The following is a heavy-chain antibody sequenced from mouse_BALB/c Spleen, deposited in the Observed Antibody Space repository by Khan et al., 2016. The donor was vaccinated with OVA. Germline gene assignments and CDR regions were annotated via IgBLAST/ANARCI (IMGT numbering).Heavy chain of an antibody. D-gene: IGHD1-1*01. J-gene: IGHJ4*01. CDR1: GFAFNTYD. CDR2: ISSGGSYT. CDR3: AKHLHCYGSDYYYAMDY. Sequence: EVELVESGGGLVKPGGSLKLSCAASGFAFNTYDMSWVRQTPEKRLEWVATISSGGSYTYYPDSVKGRFTVSRDNARNTLYLQMSSLRSEDTALFYCAKHLHCYGSDYYYAMDYWGQGTSVTVSS. V-gene: IGHV5-9*02.